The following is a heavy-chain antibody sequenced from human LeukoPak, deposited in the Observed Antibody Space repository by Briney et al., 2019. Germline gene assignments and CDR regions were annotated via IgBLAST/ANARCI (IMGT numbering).Heavy chain of an antibody. D-gene: IGHD3-3*01. CDR1: GGSISSSSYY. V-gene: IGHV4-39*01. J-gene: IGHJ6*02. CDR2: IYYSGST. CDR3: ARQLSSITIFGVVHYGMDV. Sequence: SETLSLTCTVSGGSISSSSYYWGWIRQPPGKGLEWIGSIYYSGSTYYNPSLKSRVTISVDTSKNQFSLKLSSVTAADTAVYYCARQLSSITIFGVVHYGMDVWGQGTTVTVSS.